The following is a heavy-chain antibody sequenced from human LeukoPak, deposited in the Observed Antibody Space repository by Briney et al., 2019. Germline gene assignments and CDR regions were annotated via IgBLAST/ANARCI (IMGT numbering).Heavy chain of an antibody. J-gene: IGHJ4*02. D-gene: IGHD3-22*01. Sequence: SETLSLTCTVSGGSISSSSYYWGWIRQPPGKGLEWIGSIYYSGSTYYNPSLKSRVTISVDTSKNQFSLKLSSVTAADTAVYYCARASYSYDINGWVPFDYWGQGTLVTVSS. CDR2: IYYSGST. CDR3: ARASYSYDINGWVPFDY. V-gene: IGHV4-39*07. CDR1: GGSISSSSYY.